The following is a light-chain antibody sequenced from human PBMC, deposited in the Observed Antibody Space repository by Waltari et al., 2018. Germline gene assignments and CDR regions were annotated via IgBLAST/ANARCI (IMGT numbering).Light chain of an antibody. CDR3: QQYYSTPWT. CDR1: QSVLYLSNSKNS. J-gene: IGKJ1*01. CDR2: WAS. Sequence: DIVMTPSPDSLAVALGGRATIHCKSSQSVLYLSNSKNSLAWYQQKPGQPPRLLIYWASTRDSGVPDRFSGSGSGTDFTLTISSLQAEDVAVYYCQQYYSTPWTFGQGTKVEIK. V-gene: IGKV4-1*01.